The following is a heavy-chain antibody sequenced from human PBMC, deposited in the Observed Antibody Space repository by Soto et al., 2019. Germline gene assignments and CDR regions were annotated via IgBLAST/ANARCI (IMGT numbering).Heavy chain of an antibody. CDR3: ARVGSASLMVVVIADH. J-gene: IGHJ4*02. CDR2: IRSKGYGGTT. CDR1: GFTFGDYA. Sequence: SGGSLRLSCTTSGFTFGDYAMSWFRQAPGKXLEWVGFIRSKGYGGTTQYAASVKGRFTISRDDSESIAYLQMDSLKTEDTALYYCARVGSASLMVVVIADHWGQGTQVTVSS. V-gene: IGHV3-49*03. D-gene: IGHD3-22*01.